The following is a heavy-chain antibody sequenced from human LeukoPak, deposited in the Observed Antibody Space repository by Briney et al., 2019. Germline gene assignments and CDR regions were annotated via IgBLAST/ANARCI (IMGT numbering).Heavy chain of an antibody. D-gene: IGHD3-22*01. CDR1: GGTFSSYA. V-gene: IGHV1-69*04. J-gene: IGHJ4*02. CDR2: IIPILGIA. CDR3: ARNYYYDSSGPVGY. Sequence: SVKVSCKASGGTFSSYAISWVRQAPGQGLEWMGRIIPILGIANYAQKFQGRVTMTRNTSISTAYMELSSLRSEDTAVYYCARNYYYDSSGPVGYWGQGTLVTVSS.